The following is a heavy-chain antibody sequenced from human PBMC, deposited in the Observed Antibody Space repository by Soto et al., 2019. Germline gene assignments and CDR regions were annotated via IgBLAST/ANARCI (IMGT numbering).Heavy chain of an antibody. Sequence: GGSLRLSCAASGFTFSNAWMNWVRQAPGKGLEWVGRIKSKTDGGTTDYAAPVKGRFTISRDDSKNTLYLQMNSLKTEDTAVYYCTTAIAAAGTEFDYYYGMDVWGQGTTVTVSS. CDR2: IKSKTDGGTT. CDR1: GFTFSNAW. CDR3: TTAIAAAGTEFDYYYGMDV. J-gene: IGHJ6*02. V-gene: IGHV3-15*07. D-gene: IGHD6-13*01.